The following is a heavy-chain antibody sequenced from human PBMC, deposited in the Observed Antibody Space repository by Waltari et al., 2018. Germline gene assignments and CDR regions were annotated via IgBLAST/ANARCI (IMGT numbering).Heavy chain of an antibody. V-gene: IGHV3-74*01. CDR1: GFTFTSHW. CDR3: AGGPQSGASSAWYGWFDP. CDR2: INRDGSNT. D-gene: IGHD6-13*01. Sequence: EVQLVESGGNLVQPGGSLRLSCAASGFTFTSHWMHWVRQAPGKGLVWVSRINRDGSNTRYADSVKGRFTISRDNAKNTLYLEMNSLRAEDTAVYFCAGGPQSGASSAWYGWFDPWGQGTLVTVSS. J-gene: IGHJ5*02.